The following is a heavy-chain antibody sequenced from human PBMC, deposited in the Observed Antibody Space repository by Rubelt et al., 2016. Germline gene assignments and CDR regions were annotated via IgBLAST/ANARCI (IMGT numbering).Heavy chain of an antibody. V-gene: IGHV3-66*01. CDR1: GFTVSSNY. J-gene: IGHJ4*02. CDR3: ARAQPYDILDS. Sequence: EVQLVESGGGLVQPGGSLRLSCAASGFTVSSNYMSWVRQAPGKGLEWVSVIYSGGYTYYADSVKGRFTISRDNSENTLYFQMNSQRAEDTAVYYCARAQPYDILDSWGQGTLVTVSS. D-gene: IGHD3-9*01. CDR2: IYSGGYT.